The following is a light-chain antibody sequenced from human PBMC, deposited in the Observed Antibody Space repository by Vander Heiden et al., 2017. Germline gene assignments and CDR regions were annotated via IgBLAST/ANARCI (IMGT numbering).Light chain of an antibody. CDR2: ATS. Sequence: DIQITQSPSSLSASVGDRLTITCRASQSISYFLNWYQQEPGEAPKLLIYATSSLQSGVPSRFSGSGSGTDFTLTMSSLQPEDFATNYCQQGGRRPPTCGGGTKVEIK. CDR1: QSISYF. J-gene: IGKJ4*01. CDR3: QQGGRRPPT. V-gene: IGKV1-39*01.